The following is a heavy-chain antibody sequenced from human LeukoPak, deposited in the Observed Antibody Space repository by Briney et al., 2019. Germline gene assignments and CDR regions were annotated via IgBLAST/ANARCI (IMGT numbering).Heavy chain of an antibody. CDR2: IYYSGST. CDR3: ARQVGSGWLV. CDR1: GGSISSYY. J-gene: IGHJ4*02. V-gene: IGHV4-59*08. D-gene: IGHD6-19*01. Sequence: SETLSLTCTVSGGSISSYYWSWIRQPPGKGLEWIGYIYYSGSTNYNPSLKSRVTISVDTSKSQFSLKLSSVTAADTAVYYCARQVGSGWLVWGQGTLVTVSS.